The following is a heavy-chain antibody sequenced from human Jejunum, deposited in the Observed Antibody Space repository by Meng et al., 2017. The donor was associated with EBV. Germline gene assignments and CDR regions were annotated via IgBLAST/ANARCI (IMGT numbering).Heavy chain of an antibody. CDR1: WYTFTKYD. Sequence: VREVPSAAACKEPESLGTVTSKTPWYTFTKYDINGIRRAAGHGPRWMGCINPYNGNTGLARQFHGRLTITRDTSRSTAYMELSGLTCEETATYYCAGWEARDGEYFHHWGRGTLVTVSS. J-gene: IGHJ1*01. V-gene: IGHV1-8*01. CDR3: AGWEARDGEYFHH. CDR2: INPYNGNT. D-gene: IGHD1-26*01.